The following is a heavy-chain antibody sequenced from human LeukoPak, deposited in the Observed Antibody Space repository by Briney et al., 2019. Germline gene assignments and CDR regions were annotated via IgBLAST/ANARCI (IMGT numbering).Heavy chain of an antibody. CDR1: GFTFSSYG. CDR3: AKGGGYYYYMDV. CDR2: ISGSGGST. D-gene: IGHD2-15*01. Sequence: PGGSLRLSCAASGFTFSSYGMSWVRQAPGKGLEWVSAISGSGGSTYYADSAKGRFTISRDNSKNTLYLQMNSLRAEDTAVYYCAKGGGYYYYMDVWGKGTTVTVSS. J-gene: IGHJ6*03. V-gene: IGHV3-23*01.